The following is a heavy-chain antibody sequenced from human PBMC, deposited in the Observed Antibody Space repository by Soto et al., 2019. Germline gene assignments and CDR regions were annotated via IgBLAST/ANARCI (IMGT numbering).Heavy chain of an antibody. J-gene: IGHJ4*02. Sequence: TLSLTCTVSGGSVSSGSYYWSWIRQPPGKGLEWIGYIYYSGSTNYNPSLKSRVTISVDTSKNQFSLKLSSVTAADTAVYYCARIHDSSGYPSGYFDYWGQGTLVTVSS. CDR1: GGSVSSGSYY. D-gene: IGHD3-22*01. CDR2: IYYSGST. CDR3: ARIHDSSGYPSGYFDY. V-gene: IGHV4-61*01.